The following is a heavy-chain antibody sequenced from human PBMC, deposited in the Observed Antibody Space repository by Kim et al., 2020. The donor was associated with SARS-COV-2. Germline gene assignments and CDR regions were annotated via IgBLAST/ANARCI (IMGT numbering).Heavy chain of an antibody. CDR2: ISGSGVTM. CDR1: GFSFSDYY. CDR3: ARGGTSMGYWYGLDV. D-gene: IGHD3-22*01. J-gene: IGHJ6*02. V-gene: IGHV3-11*01. Sequence: GGSLRLSCAASGFSFSDYYINWVRQAPGKGLEWLSHISGSGVTMNYADSVKGRFIISRDNAKNSLFLQMNSLRADDTAIYYCARGGTSMGYWYGLDVWG.